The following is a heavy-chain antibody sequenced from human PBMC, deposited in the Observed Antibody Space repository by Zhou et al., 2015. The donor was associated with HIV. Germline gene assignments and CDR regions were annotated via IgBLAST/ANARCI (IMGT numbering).Heavy chain of an antibody. V-gene: IGHV3-33*01. CDR1: GFTFSSYD. J-gene: IGHJ3*02. CDR2: IWYDESNK. CDR3: ARPVVVTAPWSAFDI. Sequence: QVQLVESGGGVVQPGRSLRLSCAASGFTFSSYDIHRVRQAPGKGLEWVAIIWYDESNKYYADSVKGRFTISRDNSKNTLYLQMNSLRAEDTAVYYCARPVVVTAPWSAFDIWGQGTMVTVSS. D-gene: IGHD2-21*02.